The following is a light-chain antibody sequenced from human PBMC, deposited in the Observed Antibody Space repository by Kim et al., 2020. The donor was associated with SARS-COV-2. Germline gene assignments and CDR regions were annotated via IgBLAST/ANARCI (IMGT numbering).Light chain of an antibody. Sequence: LSPGERATLSCRASQSVSSNYVAWYQQKPGQAPRLLIYGASSRATGIPDRFSGSGSRTDFTLTISRLEPEDFAVYYCQQDGNSPETFGQGTKLEI. V-gene: IGKV3-20*01. CDR2: GAS. J-gene: IGKJ2*01. CDR3: QQDGNSPET. CDR1: QSVSSNY.